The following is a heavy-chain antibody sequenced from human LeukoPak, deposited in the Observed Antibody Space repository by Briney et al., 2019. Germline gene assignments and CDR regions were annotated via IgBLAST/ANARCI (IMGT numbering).Heavy chain of an antibody. Sequence: GGSLRLSCAASGFTFSSYGMHWVRQAPGKGLEWVAVISYDGSNKYYADSVKGRVTISRDNSKNTLYLQMNSLRAEDTAVYYCVVGYPYYFGYWGQGTLVTVSS. J-gene: IGHJ4*02. CDR2: ISYDGSNK. D-gene: IGHD6-25*01. V-gene: IGHV3-30*03. CDR1: GFTFSSYG. CDR3: VVGYPYYFGY.